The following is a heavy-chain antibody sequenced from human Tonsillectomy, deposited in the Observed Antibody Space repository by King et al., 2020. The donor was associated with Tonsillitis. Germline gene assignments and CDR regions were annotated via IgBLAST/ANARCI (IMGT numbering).Heavy chain of an antibody. CDR1: GYSFTSYW. V-gene: IGHV5-51*01. CDR3: ARLGPYLGATRPFDY. D-gene: IGHD1-26*01. Sequence: VQLVESGAEVKKPGESLKISCKGSGYSFTSYWIGWVRQMPGKGLEWMGISYPCDSDTRYSPSFQGQVPIAADKAISTAYLQWSSLKASDTAMYYCARLGPYLGATRPFDYWGQGTLVTVSS. CDR2: SYPCDSDT. J-gene: IGHJ4*02.